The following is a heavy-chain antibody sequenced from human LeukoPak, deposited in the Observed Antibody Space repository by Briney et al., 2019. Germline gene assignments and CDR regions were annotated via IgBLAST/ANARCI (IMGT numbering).Heavy chain of an antibody. CDR2: ISGSGGST. Sequence: GGSLRLSCAASGFTFSSYAMSWVRQAPGKGLEWVSAISGSGGSTYYADSVKGRFTIARHNSKNTLYLQMNSLRAEDTAVYHCARDILTGYYDYWGLGTLVTVSS. CDR3: ARDILTGYYDY. CDR1: GFTFSSYA. D-gene: IGHD3-9*01. J-gene: IGHJ4*02. V-gene: IGHV3-23*01.